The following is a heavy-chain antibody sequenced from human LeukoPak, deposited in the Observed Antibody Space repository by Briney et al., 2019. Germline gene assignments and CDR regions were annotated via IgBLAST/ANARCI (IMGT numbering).Heavy chain of an antibody. J-gene: IGHJ4*02. Sequence: GGSLRLSCAASGFTFSSYAMSWVRQAPGKGLEWVSAISGSGGSTYYADSVKGRFTISRDNSKNTLYLQMNSLRAEDTAVYYCARGGDYDILTGRDYYFDYWGQGTLVTVSS. V-gene: IGHV3-23*01. D-gene: IGHD3-9*01. CDR2: ISGSGGST. CDR3: ARGGDYDILTGRDYYFDY. CDR1: GFTFSSYA.